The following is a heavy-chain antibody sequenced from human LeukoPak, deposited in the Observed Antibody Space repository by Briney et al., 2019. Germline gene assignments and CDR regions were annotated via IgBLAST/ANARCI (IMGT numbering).Heavy chain of an antibody. Sequence: PGGSLRLSCAASGVTVSSNYMSWVRQAPGKGLEWVSAISGSGGSTYYADSVKGRFTISRDNSKNTLYLQMNSLRAEDTAVYYCAKRTIAGIVDYWGQGTLVTVSS. CDR2: ISGSGGST. D-gene: IGHD6-13*01. J-gene: IGHJ4*02. CDR1: GVTVSSNY. CDR3: AKRTIAGIVDY. V-gene: IGHV3-23*01.